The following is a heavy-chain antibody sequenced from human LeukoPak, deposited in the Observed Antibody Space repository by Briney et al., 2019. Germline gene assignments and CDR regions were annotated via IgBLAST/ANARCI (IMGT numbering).Heavy chain of an antibody. CDR2: INYSGGT. J-gene: IGHJ4*02. D-gene: IGHD1-26*01. CDR3: WAIVVSTKLDY. CDR1: GGSITINTYS. Sequence: PSETLSLTCTVSGGSITINTYSWGWIRQPPGKGLKWIGTINYSGGTSYKPSLKSRVTISVDTSKNQFSLTLSSVTAADTAVYYCWAIVVSTKLDYWGQGTLVTVSS. V-gene: IGHV4-39*01.